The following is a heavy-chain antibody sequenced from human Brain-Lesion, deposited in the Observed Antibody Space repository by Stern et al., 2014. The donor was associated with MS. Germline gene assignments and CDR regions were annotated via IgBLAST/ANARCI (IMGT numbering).Heavy chain of an antibody. CDR2: IYYSGNT. CDR3: AGEEDIRYCSGGSCTGNWFDP. D-gene: IGHD2-15*01. V-gene: IGHV4-39*01. J-gene: IGHJ5*02. CDR1: GGSVSSTSYA. Sequence: VQLEESGPGLVKPSETLSLTCTVAGGSVSSTSYAWAWIRQPPGKGLEWIGAIYYSGNTYYSPSLKSRLTLSLDTSQNQFSLHLRSVTAADTAVYYCAGEEDIRYCSGGSCTGNWFDPWGQGTLVTVSS.